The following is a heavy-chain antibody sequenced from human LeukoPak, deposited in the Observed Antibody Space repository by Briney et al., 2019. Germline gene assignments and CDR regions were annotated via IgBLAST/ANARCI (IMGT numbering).Heavy chain of an antibody. Sequence: SETLSLTCTVSGGSISSYYWSWIRQPPGKGLEWIGYIYYSGSTNYNPSLKSRVTISVDTSKNQFSLKLSSVTAADTAVYYCAREQWLVPNNWFDPWGQGTLVTVSS. V-gene: IGHV4-59*01. CDR3: AREQWLVPNNWFDP. CDR2: IYYSGST. J-gene: IGHJ5*02. CDR1: GGSISSYY. D-gene: IGHD6-19*01.